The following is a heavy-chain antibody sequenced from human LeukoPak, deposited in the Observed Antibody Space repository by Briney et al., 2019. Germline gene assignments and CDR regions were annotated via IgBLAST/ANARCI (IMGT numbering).Heavy chain of an antibody. V-gene: IGHV4-61*02. CDR2: IYSSGST. CDR1: GGSMSSSSYY. Sequence: SETLSLTCTVSGGSMSSSSYYWAWIRQPAGKGLEWIGRIYSSGSTNYNPSLKSRVTMSVDTSKNQFSLKLSSVTAADTAVCYCARGPYCTSTSCYLDYWGQGTLVTVSS. J-gene: IGHJ4*02. D-gene: IGHD2-2*01. CDR3: ARGPYCTSTSCYLDY.